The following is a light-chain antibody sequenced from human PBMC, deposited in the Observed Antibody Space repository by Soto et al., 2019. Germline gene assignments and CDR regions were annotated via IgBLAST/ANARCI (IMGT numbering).Light chain of an antibody. CDR2: EVS. CDR1: SSDVGSYNL. V-gene: IGLV2-23*02. J-gene: IGLJ1*01. CDR3: CSYAGSSYV. Sequence: QSVLTQPASVSGSPGQSITISCTGTSSDVGSYNLVSWYQQHPGKAPKLMIYEVSKRPSGVSNRFSGSKSGNTASLTISGLQVEDEADYYCCSYAGSSYVCGTGTKVTV.